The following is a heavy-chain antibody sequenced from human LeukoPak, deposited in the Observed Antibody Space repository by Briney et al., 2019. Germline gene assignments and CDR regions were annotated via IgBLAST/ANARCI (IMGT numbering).Heavy chain of an antibody. CDR3: ARAEDCSSTSCPRAFDI. CDR2: INTDGGNT. Sequence: GGSLRLSCAASGFTFSTYWMHWVRQAPGKGLVWVSRINTDGGNTNYADSVKGRFTISRDNAENTLYLQMNSLRVEDTAVYYCARAEDCSSTSCPRAFDIWGQGTMVTVSS. CDR1: GFTFSTYW. J-gene: IGHJ3*02. D-gene: IGHD2-2*01. V-gene: IGHV3-74*01.